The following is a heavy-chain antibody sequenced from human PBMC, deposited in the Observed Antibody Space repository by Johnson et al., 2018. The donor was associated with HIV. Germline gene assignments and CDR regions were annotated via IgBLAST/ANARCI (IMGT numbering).Heavy chain of an antibody. CDR3: ARRNAGGAFDI. CDR1: GFTFSSYA. CDR2: ISYDGSNK. J-gene: IGHJ3*02. D-gene: IGHD2-2*01. Sequence: QVLLVESGGGVVQPGRSLRLSCAASGFTFSSYAMHWVRQAPGKGLEWVAVISYDGSNKYYADSVKGRFTISRDNSKNTLYRQMNSLRAEDTAVYYCARRNAGGAFDIWGQGTMVTVSS. V-gene: IGHV3-30-3*01.